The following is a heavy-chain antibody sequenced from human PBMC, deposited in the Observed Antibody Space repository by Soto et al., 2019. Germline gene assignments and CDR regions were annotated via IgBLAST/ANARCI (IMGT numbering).Heavy chain of an antibody. Sequence: PSETLSLTCTVSGGSISSGDYYWSWIRQPPGKCLEWIGYIYYSGSTYYNPSLKSRVTISVDTSKNQFSLKLSSVTAADTAVYYCARDPAVAGSGLTVSWGQGTLVTVSS. CDR2: IYYSGST. CDR3: ARDPAVAGSGLTVS. V-gene: IGHV4-30-4*01. D-gene: IGHD6-19*01. J-gene: IGHJ4*02. CDR1: GGSISSGDYY.